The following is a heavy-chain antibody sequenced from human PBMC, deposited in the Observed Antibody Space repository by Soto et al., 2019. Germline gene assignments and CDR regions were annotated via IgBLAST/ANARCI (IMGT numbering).Heavy chain of an antibody. D-gene: IGHD2-21*02. CDR3: ARGGNIAVVTASFDY. V-gene: IGHV1-46*02. Sequence: QVQLVQSGAEVRKPGASVKVSCKPSGYTFNTYYLHWLRQAPGQALEWMGVIHPSGGGTTYAQKFLGSVTVTRDTSTITVFMELSSLRSDDTAVYYCARGGNIAVVTASFDYWGQGTLVTVSS. CDR1: GYTFNTYY. CDR2: IHPSGGGT. J-gene: IGHJ4*02.